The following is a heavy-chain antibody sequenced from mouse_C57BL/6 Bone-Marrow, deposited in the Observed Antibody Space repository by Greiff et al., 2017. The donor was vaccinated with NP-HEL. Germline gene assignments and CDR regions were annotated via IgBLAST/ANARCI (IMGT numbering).Heavy chain of an antibody. J-gene: IGHJ2*01. CDR3: ARSYGSLYYFDC. Sequence: QVQLQQSGPELVKPGASVKISCKASGYAFSSSWMNWVKQRPGKGLEWIGRIYPGDGDTNYNGKFKGKATLTADKSSSTAYMQLSSLTSEDSAVYFCARSYGSLYYFDCWGQGTTLTVSS. D-gene: IGHD1-1*01. CDR1: GYAFSSSW. V-gene: IGHV1-82*01. CDR2: IYPGDGDT.